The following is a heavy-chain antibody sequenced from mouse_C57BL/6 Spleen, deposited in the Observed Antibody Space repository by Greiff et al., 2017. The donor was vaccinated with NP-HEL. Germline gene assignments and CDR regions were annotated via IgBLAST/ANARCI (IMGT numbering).Heavy chain of an antibody. CDR1: GYTFTSYW. Sequence: VQLQQPGAELVKPGASVKLSCKASGYTFTSYWMHWVKQRPGQGLEWIGMIHPNSGSTNYNEKFKSKATLTVDKSSSTAYMQLSSLTSEDSAVYYCAPYYYGSFWFAYWGQGTLVTVSA. CDR3: APYYYGSFWFAY. J-gene: IGHJ3*01. V-gene: IGHV1-64*01. CDR2: IHPNSGST. D-gene: IGHD1-1*01.